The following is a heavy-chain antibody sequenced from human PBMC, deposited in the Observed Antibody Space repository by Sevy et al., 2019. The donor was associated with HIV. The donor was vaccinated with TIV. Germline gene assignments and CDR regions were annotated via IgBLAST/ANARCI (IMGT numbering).Heavy chain of an antibody. CDR3: AGEGCTKPHDY. Sequence: GGSLRLSCAASGFTFSKYSMSWVRQPPGKGLEWVSTLSFGCGEINYSDSVKGRFTISRDNSKSPVYLQMNNLRPEDTAVYYCAGEGCTKPHDYWGQGTLVTVSS. D-gene: IGHD2-8*01. J-gene: IGHJ4*02. V-gene: IGHV3-23*01. CDR2: LSFGCGEI. CDR1: GFTFSKYS.